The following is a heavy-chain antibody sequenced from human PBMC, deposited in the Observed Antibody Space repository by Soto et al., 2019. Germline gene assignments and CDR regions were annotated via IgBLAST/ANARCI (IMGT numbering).Heavy chain of an antibody. CDR1: GFSLSTSGVG. J-gene: IGHJ6*02. V-gene: IGHV2-5*02. CDR3: VHSRCGGDCLKSYPSHYYYGMDV. D-gene: IGHD2-21*02. CDR2: IYWDNDK. Sequence: SGPTLVNPTQTLTLTCTFSGFSLSTSGVGVGWIRQPPGKALEWLALIYWDNDKRYSPSLQSRLTITKDTSKNQVVLTMSNMDPVDTATYYCVHSRCGGDCLKSYPSHYYYGMDVWGQGT.